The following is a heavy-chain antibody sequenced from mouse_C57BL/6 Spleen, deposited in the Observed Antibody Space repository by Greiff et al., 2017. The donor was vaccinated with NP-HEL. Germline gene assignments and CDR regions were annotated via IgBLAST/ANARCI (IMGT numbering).Heavy chain of an antibody. J-gene: IGHJ4*01. Sequence: QVQLQQSGAELARPGASVKMSCKASGYTFTSYTMHWVKQRPGQGLEWIGYINPSSGYTKYNQKFKDKATLTADKSSSTAYMQLSSLTSEDSAVYYCAREDYGFFYYAMDYWGQGTSVTVSS. CDR1: GYTFTSYT. CDR3: AREDYGFFYYAMDY. CDR2: INPSSGYT. V-gene: IGHV1-4*01. D-gene: IGHD2-4*01.